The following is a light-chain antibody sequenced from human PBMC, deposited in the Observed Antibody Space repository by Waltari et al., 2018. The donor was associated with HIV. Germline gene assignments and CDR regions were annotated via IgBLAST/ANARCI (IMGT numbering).Light chain of an antibody. CDR1: QSISSW. CDR2: KAS. V-gene: IGKV1-5*03. J-gene: IGKJ1*01. Sequence: DIQMTQSPSTLSASVGDRVTITCRASQSISSWLAWYQQKPGKVPKLLIYKASSLESGVPSRFSGSGSGTEFTLTISSLQPDDFATYYCQQYNSYSRGTFGQGTKVEIK. CDR3: QQYNSYSRGT.